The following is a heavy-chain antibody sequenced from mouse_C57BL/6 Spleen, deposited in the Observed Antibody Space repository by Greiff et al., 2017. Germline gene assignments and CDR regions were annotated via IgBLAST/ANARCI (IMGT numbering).Heavy chain of an antibody. CDR3: AREGYDGYFAWFAY. J-gene: IGHJ3*01. D-gene: IGHD2-3*01. CDR2: IHPNSGST. CDR1: GYTFTSYW. V-gene: IGHV1-64*01. Sequence: QVHVKQPGAELVKPGASVKLSCKASGYTFTSYWMHWVKQRPGQGLEWIGMIHPNSGSTNYNEKFKSKATLTVDKSSSTAYMQLSSLTSEDSAVYYCAREGYDGYFAWFAYWGQGTLVTVSA.